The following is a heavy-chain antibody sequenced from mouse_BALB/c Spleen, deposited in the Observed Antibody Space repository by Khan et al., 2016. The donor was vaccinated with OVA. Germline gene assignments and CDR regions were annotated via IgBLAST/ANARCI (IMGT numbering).Heavy chain of an antibody. CDR2: INPSTGYT. CDR1: GYTFINYW. J-gene: IGHJ2*01. V-gene: IGHV1-7*01. Sequence: VQLQQSGAELAKPGASVKMSCKASGYTFINYWILWVKQRPGQGLEWIGYINPSTGYTEYNQNFKDKATLTADKSSSTAYMQLNSLTSEDAAVYYCARGGLRWDFDYWGQGTTLTVSS. D-gene: IGHD1-1*01. CDR3: ARGGLRWDFDY.